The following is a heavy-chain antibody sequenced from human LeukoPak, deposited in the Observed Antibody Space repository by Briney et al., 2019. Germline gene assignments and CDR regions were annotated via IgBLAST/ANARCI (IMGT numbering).Heavy chain of an antibody. V-gene: IGHV3-23*01. CDR3: AKGLRDSSGWYRAFDI. CDR2: ISGSGGST. J-gene: IGHJ3*02. Sequence: QPGGSLRLSCAASGFTFSSYAMSWVRQAPGKGLEWVSAISGSGGSTYYADSVKGRFTISRDNSKNTLYLQMNSLRAEDTAVYYCAKGLRDSSGWYRAFDIWGQGTMVTVSS. CDR1: GFTFSSYA. D-gene: IGHD6-19*01.